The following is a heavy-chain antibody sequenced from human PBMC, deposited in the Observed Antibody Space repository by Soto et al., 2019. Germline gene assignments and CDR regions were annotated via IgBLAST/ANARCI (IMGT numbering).Heavy chain of an antibody. CDR1: GFTFSSSW. D-gene: IGHD6-13*01. CDR3: ARPIADRFDP. J-gene: IGHJ5*02. V-gene: IGHV3-74*01. CDR2: ISTDGSST. Sequence: PGGSLRLSCAASGFTFSSSWMHWVRQAPGKGLVWVSRISTDGSSTTYADSVKGRFTISRDNAKNTLYLQMNSLRAEDTAVYYCARPIADRFDPWGQGTLVTVSS.